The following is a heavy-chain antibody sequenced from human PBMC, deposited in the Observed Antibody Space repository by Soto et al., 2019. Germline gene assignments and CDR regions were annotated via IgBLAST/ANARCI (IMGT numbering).Heavy chain of an antibody. CDR2: IWYDGSNK. CDR1: GFTFSSYG. Sequence: GGSLRLSCAASGFTFSSYGMHWVRQAPGKGLEWVAVIWYDGSNKYYADSVKGRFTISRDNSKNTLYLQMNSLRAEDTAVYYCARDPRTTYYDFWSGYYGLVGSSWFDPWGQGTLVTVSS. D-gene: IGHD3-3*01. J-gene: IGHJ5*02. V-gene: IGHV3-33*01. CDR3: ARDPRTTYYDFWSGYYGLVGSSWFDP.